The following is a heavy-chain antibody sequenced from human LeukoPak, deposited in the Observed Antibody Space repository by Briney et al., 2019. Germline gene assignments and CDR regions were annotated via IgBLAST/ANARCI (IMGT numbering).Heavy chain of an antibody. CDR2: ISWNSGNM. CDR1: GFTFDNYA. Sequence: GGSLRLSCAASGFTFDNYAMHWVRQAPGKGLEWVSGISWNSGNMGYADSVKGRFTISRDNAKNSLYLQMNSLRAEDTALYYCAKDRDPHYDYVWGSYRYTGSPIDFWGQGTLVTVSS. CDR3: AKDRDPHYDYVWGSYRYTGSPIDF. D-gene: IGHD3-16*02. V-gene: IGHV3-9*01. J-gene: IGHJ4*02.